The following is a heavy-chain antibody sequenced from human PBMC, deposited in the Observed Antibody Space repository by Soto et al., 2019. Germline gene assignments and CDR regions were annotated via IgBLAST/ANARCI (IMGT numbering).Heavy chain of an antibody. CDR1: GGSISGYF. CDR2: IYSSGST. CDR3: ARFYNNHFDV. Sequence: QVQLQESGPGLVKPSETLSLTCTVSGGSISGYFWSWIRQPAGKGLEWIGRIYSSGSTNYNSSLQSRVTMSVDTSKSQFSLKLSSVTAADTAVYSCARFYNNHFDVWGQGTLVTVSS. J-gene: IGHJ4*02. D-gene: IGHD1-1*01. V-gene: IGHV4-4*07.